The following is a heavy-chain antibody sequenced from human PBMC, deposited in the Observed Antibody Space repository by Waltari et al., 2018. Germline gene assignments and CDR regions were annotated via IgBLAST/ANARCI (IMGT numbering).Heavy chain of an antibody. V-gene: IGHV4-39*01. Sequence: QLQLQESGPGLVKPSETLSLNCAVSGGSISSSDYYWGWIRQPPGKGLEWSGSIYESGATSYSPSIKRRLAISVDTSKNQFSLRLSSVTAADTAVYSCARHLGWRQQRFFFEHWGQGTLVTVSS. CDR3: ARHLGWRQQRFFFEH. D-gene: IGHD2-21*02. CDR2: IYESGAT. CDR1: GGSISSSDYY. J-gene: IGHJ4*02.